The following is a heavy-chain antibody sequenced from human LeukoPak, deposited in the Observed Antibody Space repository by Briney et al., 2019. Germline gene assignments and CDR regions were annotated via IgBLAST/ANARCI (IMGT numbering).Heavy chain of an antibody. Sequence: GGSLRLSCAASGFTFSSYWKSWVRQAPGKGLEWVANIKQDGSEKYYVDSVKGRFTISRDSAKNSLYLQMNSLRDEDTAVYYCARERAVTIQPLDYWGQGTLVTVSS. J-gene: IGHJ4*02. CDR2: IKQDGSEK. V-gene: IGHV3-7*01. CDR1: GFTFSSYW. D-gene: IGHD4-17*01. CDR3: ARERAVTIQPLDY.